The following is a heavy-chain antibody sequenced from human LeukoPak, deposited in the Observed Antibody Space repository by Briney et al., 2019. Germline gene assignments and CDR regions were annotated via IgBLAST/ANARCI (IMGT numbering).Heavy chain of an antibody. CDR2: IYPGDSDT. V-gene: IGHV5-51*01. D-gene: IGHD6-19*01. CDR1: GYSFISYW. Sequence: GESLKISCKGSGYSFISYWIGWVRQMPGKGLEWLGIIYPGDSDTRYSPSFQGQVTISADKSITTAYLQWSSLKASDTAMYYCARRVSGWHFDYWGQGSLVTVSS. J-gene: IGHJ4*02. CDR3: ARRVSGWHFDY.